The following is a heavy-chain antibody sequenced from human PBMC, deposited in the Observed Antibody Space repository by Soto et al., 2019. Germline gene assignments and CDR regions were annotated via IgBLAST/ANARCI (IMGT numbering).Heavy chain of an antibody. Sequence: ASVKVSCKASGGTFSSYAISWVRQAPGQGLEWMGGIIPIFGTANYAQKFQGRVTITVDESTSTAYMELSSLRSEDTAVYYCARVDTAMDGMDVWGQGTTVTVSS. D-gene: IGHD5-18*01. V-gene: IGHV1-69*13. J-gene: IGHJ6*02. CDR2: IIPIFGTA. CDR3: ARVDTAMDGMDV. CDR1: GGTFSSYA.